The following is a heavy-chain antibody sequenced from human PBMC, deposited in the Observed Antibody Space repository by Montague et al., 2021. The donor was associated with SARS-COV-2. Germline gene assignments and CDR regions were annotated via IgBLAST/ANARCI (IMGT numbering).Heavy chain of an antibody. J-gene: IGHJ6*03. CDR1: GFTFSSYA. CDR3: ARDPLLTIFGSYYYYYMDV. D-gene: IGHD3-3*01. CDR2: LSYDGSNK. V-gene: IGHV3-30*04. Sequence: SLRLSCAASGFTFSSYAMHWVRQAPGKGLEWVAVLSYDGSNKYYVDSVKGRFTISRGNSKNTLFLQMNSLRAEDTAVHYCARDPLLTIFGSYYYYYMDVWGKGTTVTVSS.